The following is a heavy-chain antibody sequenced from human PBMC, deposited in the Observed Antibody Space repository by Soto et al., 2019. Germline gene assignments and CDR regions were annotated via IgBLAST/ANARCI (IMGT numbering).Heavy chain of an antibody. CDR2: ISYDGSYE. J-gene: IGHJ4*02. D-gene: IGHD1-26*01. V-gene: IGHV3-30*18. Sequence: QVQLVESGGGVVQPGRSLRLSCAASGFTFSSDGIHWVRQAPGKGLEWVAVISYDGSYEYYADSVKGRFTISRDNSKPTLFLQMNSLRSEDPAVYYCAKDSSGSLYYFDYWGQGTLVTVSS. CDR1: GFTFSSDG. CDR3: AKDSSGSLYYFDY.